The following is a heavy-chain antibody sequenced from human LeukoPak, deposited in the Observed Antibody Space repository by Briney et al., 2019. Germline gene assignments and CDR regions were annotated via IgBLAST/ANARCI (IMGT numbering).Heavy chain of an antibody. J-gene: IGHJ4*02. D-gene: IGHD1-1*01. CDR2: INHSEST. Sequence: SETLSLTCAVYGGSFSGYYWSWIRQPPGKGLERIGDINHSESTNYNPSLKSRVTISVDTSKNQFSLKLTSVTAADTAVYYCATNWNLDYWGQGTLVTVSS. V-gene: IGHV4-34*01. CDR1: GGSFSGYY. CDR3: ATNWNLDY.